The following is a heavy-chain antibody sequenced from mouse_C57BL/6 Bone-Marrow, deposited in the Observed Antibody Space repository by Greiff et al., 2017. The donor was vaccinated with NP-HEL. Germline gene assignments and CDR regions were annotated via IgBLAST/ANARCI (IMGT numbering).Heavy chain of an antibody. CDR1: GYTFTDYN. J-gene: IGHJ4*01. D-gene: IGHD3-2*02. CDR3: AIQDSSGVYYAMDY. Sequence: VQLQQSGPELVKPGASVKIPCKASGYTFTDYNMDWVKQSHGKSLEWIGDINPNNGGTIYNQKFKGKATLTVDKSSSTAYMELRSLTSEDTAVYYCAIQDSSGVYYAMDYWGQGTSVTVSS. V-gene: IGHV1-18*01. CDR2: INPNNGGT.